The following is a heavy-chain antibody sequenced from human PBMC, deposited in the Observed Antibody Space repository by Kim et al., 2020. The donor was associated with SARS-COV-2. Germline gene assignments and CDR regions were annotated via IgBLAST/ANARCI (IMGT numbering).Heavy chain of an antibody. CDR3: ARDGPVIVVVPAAIDYMDV. V-gene: IGHV7-4-1*02. CDR2: INTNTGNP. J-gene: IGHJ6*03. D-gene: IGHD2-2*02. Sequence: ASVKVSCKASGYTFTSYAMNWVRQAPGQGLEWMGWINTNTGNPTYAQGFTGRFVFSLDTSVSTAYLQISSLKAEDTAVYYCARDGPVIVVVPAAIDYMDVWGKGTTVTVSS. CDR1: GYTFTSYA.